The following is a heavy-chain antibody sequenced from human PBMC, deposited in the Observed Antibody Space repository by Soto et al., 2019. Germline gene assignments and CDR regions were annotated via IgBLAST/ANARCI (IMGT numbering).Heavy chain of an antibody. CDR2: ISYDGSNK. Sequence: HPGGSLRLSCAASGFTFSSYGMHWVRQAPDKGLEWVAVISYDGSNKYYADSVKGRFTISRDNSKNTLYLQMNSLRAEDTAVYYCAKAILTGLFDYWGQGTLVTVSS. J-gene: IGHJ4*02. CDR3: AKAILTGLFDY. CDR1: GFTFSSYG. V-gene: IGHV3-30*18. D-gene: IGHD3-9*01.